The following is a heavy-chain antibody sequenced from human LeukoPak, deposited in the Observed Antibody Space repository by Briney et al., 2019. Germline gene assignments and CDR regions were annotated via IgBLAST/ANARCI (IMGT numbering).Heavy chain of an antibody. Sequence: SETLSLTCTVSGGSTSSYYWSWIRQPPGKGLEWIGYIYYSGSTNYNPSLKSRVTISVDTSKNQFSLKLSSVTAADTAVYYCARRPTQYNWFDPWGQGTLVTVSS. V-gene: IGHV4-59*08. CDR1: GGSTSSYY. D-gene: IGHD1-1*01. CDR2: IYYSGST. J-gene: IGHJ5*02. CDR3: ARRPTQYNWFDP.